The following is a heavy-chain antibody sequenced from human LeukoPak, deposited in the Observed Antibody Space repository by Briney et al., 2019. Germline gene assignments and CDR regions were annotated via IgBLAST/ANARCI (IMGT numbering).Heavy chain of an antibody. CDR3: ARVAYGDYRYYYFYLDV. J-gene: IGHJ6*03. V-gene: IGHV4-4*07. CDR1: GGSINSYY. Sequence: SETLSLTCTVSGGSINSYYWSWIRQPAGKGLEWIGRIYTSGSSNYNPSLKSRVTMSVDTSKNQFSLRLTSVTAADTAVYYCARVAYGDYRYYYFYLDVWGKGTTVTVSS. D-gene: IGHD4-17*01. CDR2: IYTSGSS.